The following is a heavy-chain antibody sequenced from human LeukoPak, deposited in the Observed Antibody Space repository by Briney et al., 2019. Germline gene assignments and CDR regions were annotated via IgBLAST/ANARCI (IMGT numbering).Heavy chain of an antibody. CDR1: GGTFSSYA. Sequence: EASVKVSCKASGGTFSSYAISWVRQAPGQGLEWMGGIIPIFGTANYAQKFQGRVTITADESTSTAYMGLSSLRSEDTAVYYCARGEREWELLSWGQGTLVTVSS. CDR3: ARGEREWELLS. J-gene: IGHJ5*02. D-gene: IGHD1-26*01. V-gene: IGHV1-69*13. CDR2: IIPIFGTA.